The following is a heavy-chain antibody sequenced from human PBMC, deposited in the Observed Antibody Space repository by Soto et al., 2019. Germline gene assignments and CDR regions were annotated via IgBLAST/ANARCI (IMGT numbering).Heavy chain of an antibody. Sequence: GGSLRLSCAASGFTFSSYAMSWVRQAPGKGLEWVSAISGSGGSTYYADSVKGRFTISRDNSKNTLYLQMNSLRAEDTAVYYCARDFSLPTGPPFFDYWGQGTLVTVSS. V-gene: IGHV3-23*01. CDR3: ARDFSLPTGPPFFDY. CDR2: ISGSGGST. D-gene: IGHD4-17*01. CDR1: GFTFSSYA. J-gene: IGHJ4*02.